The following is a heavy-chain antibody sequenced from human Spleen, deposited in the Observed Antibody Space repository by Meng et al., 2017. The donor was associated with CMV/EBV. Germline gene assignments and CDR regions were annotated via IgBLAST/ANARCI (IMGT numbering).Heavy chain of an antibody. Sequence: GESLKISCAASGFTFSDYYMSWIRQALGKGLEWVGFIRSKDYGGAIEYAASVKGRFTISRDDSKSIAYLQMNSLKTEDTAVYSCTRANSYGPTDYYYYGMDVWGRGTTVTVSS. CDR3: TRANSYGPTDYYYYGMDV. CDR2: IRSKDYGGAI. J-gene: IGHJ6*02. CDR1: GFTFSDYY. V-gene: IGHV3-49*03. D-gene: IGHD5-18*01.